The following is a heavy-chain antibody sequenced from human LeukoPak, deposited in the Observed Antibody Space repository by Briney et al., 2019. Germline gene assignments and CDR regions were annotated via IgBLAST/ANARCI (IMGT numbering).Heavy chain of an antibody. CDR1: GYSFTNYW. D-gene: IGHD1-26*01. V-gene: IGHV5-51*01. CDR2: IYPGDSDA. Sequence: GESLKISCKGSGYSFTNYWIGWVRQMPGKGLKWMGIIYPGDSDARYSPSFQGQVTISADKSIITAYLQWSSLKASDTAMYYCARRRDLYSGSYYPFDYWGQGTLVTVSS. J-gene: IGHJ4*02. CDR3: ARRRDLYSGSYYPFDY.